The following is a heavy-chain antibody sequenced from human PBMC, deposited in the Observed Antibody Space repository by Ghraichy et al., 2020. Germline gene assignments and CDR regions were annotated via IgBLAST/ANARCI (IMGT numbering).Heavy chain of an antibody. D-gene: IGHD2-2*01. Sequence: ALISLDVSKKYFADSVKGRFTISRDSSKSTMYLQMNSLRVEDTAVYYCARWYQGYCTSTSCVGPAYDYWGQGTLVTVS. V-gene: IGHV3-30*03. J-gene: IGHJ4*02. CDR2: ISLDVSKK. CDR3: ARWYQGYCTSTSCVGPAYDY.